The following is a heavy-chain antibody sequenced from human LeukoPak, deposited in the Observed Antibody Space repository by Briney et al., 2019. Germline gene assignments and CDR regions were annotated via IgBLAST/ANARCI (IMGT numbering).Heavy chain of an antibody. Sequence: GGSLGLSCAASGFTFSSYAMCWVRQAPGKGLEWVSAISGSGGSTYYADSVKGRFTISRDNSKNTLYLQMNSLRAEDTAVYYCAKDGDVVVPAAMRDYYYYGMDVWGQGTTVTVSS. D-gene: IGHD2-2*01. CDR1: GFTFSSYA. V-gene: IGHV3-23*01. CDR3: AKDGDVVVPAAMRDYYYYGMDV. J-gene: IGHJ6*02. CDR2: ISGSGGST.